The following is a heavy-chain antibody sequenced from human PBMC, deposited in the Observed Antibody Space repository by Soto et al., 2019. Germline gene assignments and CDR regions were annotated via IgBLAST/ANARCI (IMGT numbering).Heavy chain of an antibody. CDR2: IIPIFGTA. CDR1: GGTFSSYA. D-gene: IGHD3-3*01. CDR3: ASPTREWLPPARDYYYGMDV. V-gene: IGHV1-69*06. J-gene: IGHJ6*02. Sequence: QVQLVQSGAEVKKPGSSVKVSCKASGGTFSSYAISWVRQAPGQGLEWMGGIIPIFGTANYAQKFQGRVTITADKYTSTAYMERSSLRSEDTAVYYCASPTREWLPPARDYYYGMDVWGQGTTVTVSS.